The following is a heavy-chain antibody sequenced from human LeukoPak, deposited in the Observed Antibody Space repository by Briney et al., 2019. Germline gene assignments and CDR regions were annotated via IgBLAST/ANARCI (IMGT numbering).Heavy chain of an antibody. CDR2: ISGSGGST. CDR1: GFTVGSNY. CDR3: ARDRVGWEPRDY. V-gene: IGHV3-23*01. J-gene: IGHJ4*02. Sequence: GGSLRLSCAASGFTVGSNYMSWVRQAPGKGLEWVSAISGSGGSTYYADSVKGRFTISRDNSKNTLYLQMNSLRAEDTAVYYCARDRVGWEPRDYWGQGTLVTVSS. D-gene: IGHD1-26*01.